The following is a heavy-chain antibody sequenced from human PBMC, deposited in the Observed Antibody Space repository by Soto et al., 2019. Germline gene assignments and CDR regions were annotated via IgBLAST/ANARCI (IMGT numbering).Heavy chain of an antibody. CDR1: GFTFSNAW. V-gene: IGHV3-15*01. CDR2: IKSKTDGGTT. CDR3: TTDLSRDYDGGDNWFDP. D-gene: IGHD4-17*01. Sequence: GGSLRLSCAASGFTFSNAWMSWVRQAPGKGLEWVGRIKSKTDGGTTDYAAPVKGRFTISRDDSKNTLYLQMNSLKTEDTAVYYCTTDLSRDYDGGDNWFDPWGQGTLVTVSS. J-gene: IGHJ5*02.